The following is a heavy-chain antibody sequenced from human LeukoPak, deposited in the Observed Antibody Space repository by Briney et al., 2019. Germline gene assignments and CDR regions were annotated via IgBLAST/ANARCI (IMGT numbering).Heavy chain of an antibody. CDR1: GFTFSSYD. D-gene: IGHD4-17*01. CDR2: ISGSGGST. Sequence: GGPLRLSCAASGFTFSSYDMSWVRQAPGKGLEWVSAISGSGGSTYYADSVKGRFTISRDNSKNTLYLQMNSLRAEDTAVYYCANPYGDYDDAFDIWGQGTMVTVSS. J-gene: IGHJ3*02. V-gene: IGHV3-23*01. CDR3: ANPYGDYDDAFDI.